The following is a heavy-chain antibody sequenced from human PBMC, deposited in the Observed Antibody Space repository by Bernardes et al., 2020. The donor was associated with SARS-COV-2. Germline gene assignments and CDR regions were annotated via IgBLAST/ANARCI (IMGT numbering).Heavy chain of an antibody. J-gene: IGHJ4*02. V-gene: IGHV3-7*01. D-gene: IGHD4-17*01. CDR2: IKPDGSEK. Sequence: GGSLRLSCAASGFTFSDSWMNWVRRAPGKGLEWVADIKPDGSEKFYMASVRGRFTISRDNSKNTLYLQMNSLRAEDTAVYFCARDRYGANDYWGQGTLVTVSS. CDR3: ARDRYGANDY. CDR1: GFTFSDSW.